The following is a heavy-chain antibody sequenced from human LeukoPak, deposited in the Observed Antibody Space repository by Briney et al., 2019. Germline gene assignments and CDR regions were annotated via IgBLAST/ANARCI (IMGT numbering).Heavy chain of an antibody. D-gene: IGHD1-14*01. CDR2: ITGSGDYT. Sequence: GGSLRLSCAASGFTFSNYAMSWVRQAPGNGLEWVSSITGSGDYTYYADSVKGRFTISRDNSKNTLYLQMNSLRAEDTAVYYCANKPAGFDPWGQGTLVTVSS. CDR1: GFTFSNYA. V-gene: IGHV3-23*01. J-gene: IGHJ5*02. CDR3: ANKPAGFDP.